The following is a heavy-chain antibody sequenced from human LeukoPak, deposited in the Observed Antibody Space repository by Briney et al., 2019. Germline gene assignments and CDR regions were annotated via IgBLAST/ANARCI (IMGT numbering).Heavy chain of an antibody. D-gene: IGHD3-22*01. Sequence: ASVKVSCKAPGGTLRSYAISWVRQAPGQGLEWMGGVIPIFATTNYAQKFQGRVTIIADEVASTVYMELSSLRSEDTAMYYCAKYYDSGGSYWSFGYWGQGTLVTVPS. V-gene: IGHV1-69*13. CDR3: AKYYDSGGSYWSFGY. CDR2: VIPIFATT. CDR1: GGTLRSYA. J-gene: IGHJ4*02.